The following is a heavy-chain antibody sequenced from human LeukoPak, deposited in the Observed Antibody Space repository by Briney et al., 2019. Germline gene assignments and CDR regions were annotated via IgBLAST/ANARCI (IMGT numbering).Heavy chain of an antibody. CDR2: VYYSGST. CDR1: GGSISTSSYY. Sequence: SETLSLTCAVSGGSISTSSYYWGWIRQPPGKGLEWVVAVYYSGSTYYSRSLKSRVTISVDTSKNQFSLMLSSVTAADTAVYYCATHSTSYGGDTTYPFDHWGQGTLVTVSS. CDR3: ATHSTSYGGDTTYPFDH. D-gene: IGHD2-21*01. V-gene: IGHV4-39*01. J-gene: IGHJ4*02.